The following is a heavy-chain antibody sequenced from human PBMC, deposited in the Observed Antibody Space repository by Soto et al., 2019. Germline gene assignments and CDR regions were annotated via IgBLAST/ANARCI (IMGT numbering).Heavy chain of an antibody. CDR2: INPNSGNI. J-gene: IGHJ4*02. D-gene: IGHD3-10*01. V-gene: IGHV1-8*01. CDR1: GNTFTSYD. CDR3: ARGRASGSYYLLDY. Sequence: SVKVSCKASGNTFTSYDINWVRQATGHGLEWMGWINPNSGNIGYAQKFQGRVTMTRDTAIRTAYMGVSRLRSDDTAVYYCARGRASGSYYLLDYWGQGTLVTVS.